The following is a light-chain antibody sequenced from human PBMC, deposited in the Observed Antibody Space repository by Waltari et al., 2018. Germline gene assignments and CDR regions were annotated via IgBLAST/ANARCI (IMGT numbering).Light chain of an antibody. V-gene: IGLV6-57*04. Sequence: NFVLTQPHSVSGSPGRTVTISCTRSRGSITSDFVQWYPLRPGSAPTTIIYKDNQRPSGVPERFSGSIDTSSNSASLTISGLTTEDEADYYCQTCDTTVLIFGGGTQLTVL. CDR1: RGSITSDF. J-gene: IGLJ2*01. CDR3: QTCDTTVLI. CDR2: KDN.